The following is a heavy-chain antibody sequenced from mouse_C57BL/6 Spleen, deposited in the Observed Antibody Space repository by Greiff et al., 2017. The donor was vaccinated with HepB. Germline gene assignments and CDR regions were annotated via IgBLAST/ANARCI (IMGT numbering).Heavy chain of an antibody. CDR3: AREVGYFYYFDY. Sequence: QVQLQQPGAELVMPGSSVKLSCKASGYTFASYWMDWVKQRPGQGLEWIGNIYPSDSETHYNQKFKDKATLTVDKSSSTAYMQLSSLTSEDSAVYDYAREVGYFYYFDYWGQGTTLTVSS. J-gene: IGHJ2*01. D-gene: IGHD2-3*01. V-gene: IGHV1-61*01. CDR2: IYPSDSET. CDR1: GYTFASYW.